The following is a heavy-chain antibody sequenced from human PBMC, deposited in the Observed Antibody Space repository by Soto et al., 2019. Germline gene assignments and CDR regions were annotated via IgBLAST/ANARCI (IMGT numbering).Heavy chain of an antibody. CDR3: ARDHQWLVEHYFDY. J-gene: IGHJ4*02. Sequence: PGGSLRLSCAASGFTFSSYEMNWVRQAPGKGLEWVSYISSSGSTIYYADSVKGRFTISRDNAKNSLYLQMNSLRAEDTAVYYCARDHQWLVEHYFDYWGQGTLVTVSS. CDR2: ISSSGSTI. V-gene: IGHV3-48*03. D-gene: IGHD6-19*01. CDR1: GFTFSSYE.